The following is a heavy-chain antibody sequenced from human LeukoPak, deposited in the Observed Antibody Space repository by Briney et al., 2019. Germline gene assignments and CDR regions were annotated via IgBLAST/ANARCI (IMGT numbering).Heavy chain of an antibody. Sequence: GGSLRLSCAASGFTFDSYAMRWVRQAPGKGLEWVSSISGNAGSIYYADSVKGRFTIPRDKAKNSLYLQINSLRAEETAVYYCAELGITMIGGVWGKGTTVTISS. CDR1: GFTFDSYA. CDR2: ISGNAGSI. J-gene: IGHJ6*04. D-gene: IGHD3-10*02. CDR3: AELGITMIGGV. V-gene: IGHV3-23*01.